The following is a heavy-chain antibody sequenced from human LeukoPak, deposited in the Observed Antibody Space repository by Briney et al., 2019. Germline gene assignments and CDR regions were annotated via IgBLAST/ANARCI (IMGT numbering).Heavy chain of an antibody. CDR3: ARGRGYDSGDY. V-gene: IGHV4-30-4*01. CDR2: IYYSGST. D-gene: IGHD5-12*01. J-gene: IGHJ4*02. Sequence: SETLPLTCTVSGGSISSGDYYWNWIRQPPGKGLEWIGYIYYSGSTYYNPSLKSRVMISVDTSKNQFSLNLTSVTAADTAVYYCARGRGYDSGDYWGQGTLVTVSS. CDR1: GGSISSGDYY.